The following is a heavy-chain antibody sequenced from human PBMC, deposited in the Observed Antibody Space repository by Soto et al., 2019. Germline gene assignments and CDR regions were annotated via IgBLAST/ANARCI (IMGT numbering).Heavy chain of an antibody. J-gene: IGHJ6*02. CDR2: ISYDGSNK. D-gene: IGHD6-19*01. CDR1: GFTFSSYA. V-gene: IGHV3-30-3*01. Sequence: GGSLRLSCAASGFTFSSYAMHWVRQAPGKGLEWVAVISYDGSNKYYADSVKGRFTISRDNSKNTLYLQMNSLRAEDTAVYYCARDMPEYSSGIVFSGGMDVWGQGTTVTVSS. CDR3: ARDMPEYSSGIVFSGGMDV.